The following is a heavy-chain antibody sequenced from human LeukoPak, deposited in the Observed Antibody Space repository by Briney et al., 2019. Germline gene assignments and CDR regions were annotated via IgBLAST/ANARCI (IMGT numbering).Heavy chain of an antibody. CDR2: IYYSGST. Sequence: PSETLSLTCTVFGGSISSSSYYWGWIRQPPGKGLEWIGSIYYSGSTYYNPSLKSRVTISVDTSKNQFSLKLSSVTAADTAVYYCARLCSYGSGSYYQANWFDPWGQGTLVTVSS. CDR1: GGSISSSSYY. CDR3: ARLCSYGSGSYYQANWFDP. D-gene: IGHD3-10*01. J-gene: IGHJ5*02. V-gene: IGHV4-39*01.